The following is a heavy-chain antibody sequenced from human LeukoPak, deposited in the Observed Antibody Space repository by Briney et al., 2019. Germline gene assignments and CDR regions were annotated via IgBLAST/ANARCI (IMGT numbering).Heavy chain of an antibody. CDR3: AKDRGSNCSSTSCYPPPRY. Sequence: GGSLRLSCAASGFTFSSYGMHWVRQAPGKGLEWVAVISYDGSNKYYADSVKGRFTISRDNSKNTLYLQTNSLRAEDTAVYYCAKDRGSNCSSTSCYPPPRYWGQGTLVTVSS. CDR2: ISYDGSNK. V-gene: IGHV3-30*18. CDR1: GFTFSSYG. J-gene: IGHJ4*02. D-gene: IGHD2-2*01.